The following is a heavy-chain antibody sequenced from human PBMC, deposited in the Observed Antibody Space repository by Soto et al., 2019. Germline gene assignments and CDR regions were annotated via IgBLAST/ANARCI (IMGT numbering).Heavy chain of an antibody. V-gene: IGHV3-30*18. CDR1: GFDFSNYV. CDR3: AKVREDIVLLVALDY. J-gene: IGHJ4*02. D-gene: IGHD2-8*01. Sequence: QVQLVESGGRVVQPGRSLRLSCAASGFDFSNYVLHWVRQAPGKGLEWVAVMSFDGSDIYYADSVKGRFTISRDNSNNTLYLQMNNLRSEDTAVYYCAKVREDIVLLVALDYWGQGTLGTVSS. CDR2: MSFDGSDI.